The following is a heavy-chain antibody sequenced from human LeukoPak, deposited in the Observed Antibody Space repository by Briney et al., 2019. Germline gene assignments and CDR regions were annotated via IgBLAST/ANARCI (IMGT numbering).Heavy chain of an antibody. CDR2: INHSGST. CDR3: ADDYGGNSGAFDI. J-gene: IGHJ3*02. Sequence: SETLSLTCAVYGGSFSGYYWSWIRQPPGKGLEWIGEINHSGSTNYNPSLKSRVTISVDTSKNQFSLKLSSVTAADTAVYCCADDYGGNSGAFDIWGQGTMVTVSS. V-gene: IGHV4-34*01. CDR1: GGSFSGYY. D-gene: IGHD4-23*01.